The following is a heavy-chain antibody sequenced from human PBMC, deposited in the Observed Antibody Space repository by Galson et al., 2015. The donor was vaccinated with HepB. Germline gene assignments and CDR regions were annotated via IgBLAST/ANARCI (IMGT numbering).Heavy chain of an antibody. J-gene: IGHJ5*02. CDR3: ARDRVPDCSGGSCYPHNWFDP. D-gene: IGHD2-15*01. CDR1: GFTFSSYW. CDR2: INSDGSST. Sequence: SLRLSCAASGFTFSSYWMHWVRQAPGKGLVWVSRINSDGSSTSYADSVKGRFTISRDNAKNTLYLQMNSLRAEDTAVYYCARDRVPDCSGGSCYPHNWFDPWGQGTLVTVSS. V-gene: IGHV3-74*01.